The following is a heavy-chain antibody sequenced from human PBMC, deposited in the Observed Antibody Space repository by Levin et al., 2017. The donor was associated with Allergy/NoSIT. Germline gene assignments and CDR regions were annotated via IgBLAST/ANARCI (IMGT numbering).Heavy chain of an antibody. CDR2: ISTHNGNT. J-gene: IGHJ6*03. D-gene: IGHD2-2*01. Sequence: ASVKVSCKASGYTFKNYGISWVRQAPGQGLEWMGWISTHNGNTNYAQSFQGRVNMTTETSTSTAHMELRSLISDDTAVYYCARLVVTPVSYFYMDVWGKGTTVTVSS. V-gene: IGHV1-18*01. CDR1: GYTFKNYG. CDR3: ARLVVTPVSYFYMDV.